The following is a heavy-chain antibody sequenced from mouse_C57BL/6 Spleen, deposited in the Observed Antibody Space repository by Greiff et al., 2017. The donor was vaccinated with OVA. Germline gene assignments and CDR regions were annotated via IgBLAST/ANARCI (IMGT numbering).Heavy chain of an antibody. Sequence: VQLQQSGPELVKPGASVKMSCKASGYTFTDYNMHWVKQSHGKSLEWIGYINPNNGGTSYNQKFKGKATLTVNKSSSTAYMELRSLTSEDSAVYYCADDYDADWYFDVWGTGTTVTVSS. V-gene: IGHV1-22*01. D-gene: IGHD2-4*01. CDR1: GYTFTDYN. CDR3: ADDYDADWYFDV. J-gene: IGHJ1*03. CDR2: INPNNGGT.